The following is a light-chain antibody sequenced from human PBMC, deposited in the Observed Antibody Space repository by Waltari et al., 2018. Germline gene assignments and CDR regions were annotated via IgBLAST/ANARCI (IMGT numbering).Light chain of an antibody. J-gene: IGLJ3*02. Sequence: TQPPSVSAAPGQTVTISCSARRTNIANNFVTWYQQFPGTAPKLLIYDHNKRHSGIPDRFSASKSGAVATLGIPGLQTGDEADYYCGTWDSSLTAWVFGGGTRLTVL. V-gene: IGLV1-51*01. CDR1: RTNIANNF. CDR3: GTWDSSLTAWV. CDR2: DHN.